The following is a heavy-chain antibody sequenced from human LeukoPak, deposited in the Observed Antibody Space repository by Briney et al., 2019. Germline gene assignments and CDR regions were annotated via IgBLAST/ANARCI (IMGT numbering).Heavy chain of an antibody. CDR3: ARSGEGDSSVWYFDL. J-gene: IGHJ2*01. D-gene: IGHD3-22*01. CDR2: IVPIFGTA. CDR1: GGTFSSYA. V-gene: IGHV1-69*13. Sequence: SVKVSCKASGGTFSSYAISWVRQAPGQGLEWMGGIVPIFGTANYAQKFQGRVTITADESTSTAYMELSSLRSEDTAVYYCARSGEGDSSVWYFDLWGRGTLVTVSS.